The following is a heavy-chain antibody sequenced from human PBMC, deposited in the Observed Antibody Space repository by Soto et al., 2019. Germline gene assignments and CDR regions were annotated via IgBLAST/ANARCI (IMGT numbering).Heavy chain of an antibody. J-gene: IGHJ4*02. D-gene: IGHD2-15*01. CDR1: GFTFETSW. V-gene: IGHV3-7*01. CDR2: IKQDGSEK. Sequence: EVQLVESWGGLVQPGGSLRLSCAASGFTFETSWMTWVRQAPGKGLEWVANIKQDGSEKYYVDSVKGRFTISRDNAKNSLYLQMNSLRVEDTAVYFCVRERISSWGQGTLFTVYS. CDR3: VRERISS.